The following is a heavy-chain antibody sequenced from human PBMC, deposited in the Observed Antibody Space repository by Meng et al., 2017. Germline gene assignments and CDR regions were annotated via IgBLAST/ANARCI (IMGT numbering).Heavy chain of an antibody. CDR2: IIPIFGTA. CDR1: GGTFSSYS. J-gene: IGHJ5*02. D-gene: IGHD7-27*01. Sequence: QVQLVQSGAEVKKPGSRLRVCCQGSGGTFSSYSISWVRQAPEQGLEWMGGIIPIFGTANYAQKFQGRVTITADKSTSTAYMELSSLRSEDTALYYCASGPPGWFDPWGQGTLVTVSS. V-gene: IGHV1-69*06. CDR3: ASGPPGWFDP.